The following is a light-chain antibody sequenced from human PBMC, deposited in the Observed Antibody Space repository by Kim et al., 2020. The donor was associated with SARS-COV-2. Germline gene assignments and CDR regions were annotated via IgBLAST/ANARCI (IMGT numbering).Light chain of an antibody. CDR1: SLRRYY. V-gene: IGLV3-19*01. CDR2: AKD. CDR3: NSRDNSGASYV. J-gene: IGLJ1*01. Sequence: SSELTQDPAVSVALGQTVRITCQGDSLRRYYASWYQQRPGQGPVLVIYAKDNRPSGIPDRFSGSSAGNIASLTITGAQAEDEADYYCNSRDNSGASYVFETGTKVTVL.